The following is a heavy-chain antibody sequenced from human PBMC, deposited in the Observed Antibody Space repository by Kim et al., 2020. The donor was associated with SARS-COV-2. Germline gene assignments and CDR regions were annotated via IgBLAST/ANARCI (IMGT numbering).Heavy chain of an antibody. J-gene: IGHJ6*02. CDR1: GFTFSSYG. CDR2: ICYDGSNK. D-gene: IGHD4-4*01. Sequence: GGSLRLSCAASGFTFSSYGMHWVRQAPGKGLEWVAVICYDGSNKYYEDSVKGRFTISRDNSKNTLYLQMNSLRAEDTAVYYCAREIPAHDYSIYGMDVWGQGTTVTVSS. V-gene: IGHV3-33*01. CDR3: AREIPAHDYSIYGMDV.